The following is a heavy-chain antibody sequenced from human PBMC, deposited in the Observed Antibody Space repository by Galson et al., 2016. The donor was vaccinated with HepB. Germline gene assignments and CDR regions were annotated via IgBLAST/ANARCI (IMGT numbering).Heavy chain of an antibody. V-gene: IGHV3-23*01. CDR3: STRLRTPAN. Sequence: SLRLSCAASGFTFSTYAMSWVRQAPGKGLEWVSGISGSSEAIYYADSVKGRFTISGDNSKNALYLQMNSLRAEDTADDYCSTRLRTPANWGQGAQVTVSS. J-gene: IGHJ4*02. CDR2: ISGSSEAI. CDR1: GFTFSTYA. D-gene: IGHD4-23*01.